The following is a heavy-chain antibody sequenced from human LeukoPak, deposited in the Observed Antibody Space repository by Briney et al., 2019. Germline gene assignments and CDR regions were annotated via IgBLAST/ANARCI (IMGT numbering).Heavy chain of an antibody. CDR1: GYTLTELS. CDR3: GIAAAGAFDY. D-gene: IGHD6-13*01. V-gene: IGHV1-24*01. J-gene: IGHJ4*02. CDR2: FDPEDGET. Sequence: ASVKVSCKVSGYTLTELSMHWVRQAPGKGLEWMGGFDPEDGETIYARKFQGRVTMTEDTSTDTAYMELSSLRSEDTAVYYCGIAAAGAFDYWGQGTLVTVSS.